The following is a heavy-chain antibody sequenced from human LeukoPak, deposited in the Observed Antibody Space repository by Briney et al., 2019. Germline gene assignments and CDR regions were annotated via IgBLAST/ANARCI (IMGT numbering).Heavy chain of an antibody. CDR3: AKDSGYTSSWYFGDY. D-gene: IGHD6-13*01. V-gene: IGHV3-30*02. Sequence: GGSLRLSCAASGFTFSSYGMHWVRQAPGRGLEWVAFIRYDGSNKYYVDSVKGRFTISKDNTKNTLYLQMNSLRVEDTAVYYCAKDSGYTSSWYFGDYWGQGTLVTVSS. J-gene: IGHJ4*02. CDR2: IRYDGSNK. CDR1: GFTFSSYG.